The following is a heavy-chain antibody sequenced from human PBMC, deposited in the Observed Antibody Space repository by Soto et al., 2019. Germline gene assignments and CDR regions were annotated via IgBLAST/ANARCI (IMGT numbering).Heavy chain of an antibody. Sequence: SETLSLTCAVYGGSFSGYYWNWIRQPPGKGLEWIGEINHSGSTNYNPSLKSRVTISVDTSKNQFSLKLSSVTAADTAVYYCARLGGSYAVPHFDYWGQGTLVTVSS. CDR3: ARLGGSYAVPHFDY. CDR2: INHSGST. D-gene: IGHD1-26*01. V-gene: IGHV4-34*01. CDR1: GGSFSGYY. J-gene: IGHJ4*02.